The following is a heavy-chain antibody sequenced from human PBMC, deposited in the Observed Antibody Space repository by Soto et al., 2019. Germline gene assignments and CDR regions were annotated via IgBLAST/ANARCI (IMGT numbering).Heavy chain of an antibody. Sequence: GASVKVSCKASGYTFTSYGISWVRQAPGQGLEWMGWISAYNGNTNYAQKFQGRVTMTRDTSTSTVYMELSSLRSEDTAVYYCARGCSGGSCXDYWGQGTLVTVSS. CDR1: GYTFTSYG. V-gene: IGHV1-18*01. CDR2: ISAYNGNT. J-gene: IGHJ4*02. D-gene: IGHD2-15*01. CDR3: ARGCSGGSCXDY.